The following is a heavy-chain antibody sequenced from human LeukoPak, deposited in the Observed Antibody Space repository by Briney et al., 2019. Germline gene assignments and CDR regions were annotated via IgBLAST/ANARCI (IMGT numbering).Heavy chain of an antibody. J-gene: IGHJ4*02. V-gene: IGHV3-11*04. CDR2: ISSSGSTI. CDR1: GFTFSDYY. D-gene: IGHD6-13*01. Sequence: GGSLRLSCAASGFTFSDYYMSWIRQAPGKGLEWVSYISSSGSTIYYADSVKGRFTISRDNSKNILYLQMNSLRPEDTALYYCARNQGDPGIAAAGFFDSWGQGTLVTVSS. CDR3: ARNQGDPGIAAAGFFDS.